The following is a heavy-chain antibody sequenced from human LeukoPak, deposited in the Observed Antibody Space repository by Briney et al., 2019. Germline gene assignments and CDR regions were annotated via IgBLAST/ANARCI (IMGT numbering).Heavy chain of an antibody. Sequence: SETLSLTCAVYGGSFSGAYWTWIRQPPGRGLEWIGEINHTGSTNYNPSFKSRVTISADTPKNQLSLNLTSVTAADTAVYYCARGPVRLARPFDYWGQGTLVTVSS. CDR1: GGSFSGAY. CDR2: INHTGST. J-gene: IGHJ4*02. D-gene: IGHD3-9*01. V-gene: IGHV4-34*01. CDR3: ARGPVRLARPFDY.